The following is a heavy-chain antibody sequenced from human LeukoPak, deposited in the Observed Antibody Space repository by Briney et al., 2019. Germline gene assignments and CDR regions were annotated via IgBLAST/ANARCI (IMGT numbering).Heavy chain of an antibody. CDR1: GYTFTGYY. CDR2: INPNSGGT. CDR3: ASDYGSGSYRLSDYYYYGMDV. Sequence: ASVKVSCTASGYTFTGYYMHWVRQAPGQGLEWMGWINPNSGGTNYAQKFQGRVTMTRDTSISTAYMELSRLRSDDTAVYYCASDYGSGSYRLSDYYYYGMDVWGQGTTVTVSS. J-gene: IGHJ6*02. D-gene: IGHD3-10*01. V-gene: IGHV1-2*02.